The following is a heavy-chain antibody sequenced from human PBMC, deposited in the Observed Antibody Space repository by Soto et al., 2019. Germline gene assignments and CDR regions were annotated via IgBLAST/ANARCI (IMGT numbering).Heavy chain of an antibody. Sequence: PSETLSLTCAVSGGSISSGGYSWSWIRQPPGKGLEWIGYIYHSGSTYYNPSLASRVTVSVDTSKNQFSLKLSSVTAADTAVYYCARQPTTADIDLWFDTWGQGTPVTVSS. CDR1: GGSISSGGYS. V-gene: IGHV4-30-2*03. CDR2: IYHSGST. D-gene: IGHD2-2*01. J-gene: IGHJ5*02. CDR3: ARQPTTADIDLWFDT.